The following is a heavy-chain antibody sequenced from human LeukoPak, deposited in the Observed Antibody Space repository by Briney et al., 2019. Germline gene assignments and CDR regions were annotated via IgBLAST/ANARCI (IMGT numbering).Heavy chain of an antibody. V-gene: IGHV1-69*01. Sequence: GSSVKVSCKASGGTFSSYAISWVRQAPGQGLEWMGGIIPIFGTANYAQKFQGRVTITADESTSTAYMELSSLRSEDTAVYYCARDNTYYDFWSGYFAPSGMDVWGQGTTVTVSS. CDR1: GGTFSSYA. CDR3: ARDNTYYDFWSGYFAPSGMDV. D-gene: IGHD3-3*01. CDR2: IIPIFGTA. J-gene: IGHJ6*02.